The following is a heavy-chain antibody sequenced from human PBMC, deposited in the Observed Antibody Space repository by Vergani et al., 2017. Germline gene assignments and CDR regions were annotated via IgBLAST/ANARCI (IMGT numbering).Heavy chain of an antibody. CDR2: IYSGGST. V-gene: IGHV3-NL1*01. CDR1: GFTFSSYG. Sequence: QVQLVESGGGVVQPGRSLRLSCAASGFTFSSYGMHWVRQAPGKGLEWVAVIYSGGSTYYADSVKGRFTISRDNSKNTLYLQMNSLRAEDTAVYYCAKAGARCLQLRGAYYFDYWGQGTLVTVSS. D-gene: IGHD5-24*01. J-gene: IGHJ4*02. CDR3: AKAGARCLQLRGAYYFDY.